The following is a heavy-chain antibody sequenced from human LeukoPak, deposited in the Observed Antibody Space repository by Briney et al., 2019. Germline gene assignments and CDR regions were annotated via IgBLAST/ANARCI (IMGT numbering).Heavy chain of an antibody. Sequence: GGSLRLSCAASGFNFSDYYMSWIRQTPGGGLEWVSYTSNRAYSTYYAVSVKGRFTISRDNAKNSLYLQMNSLRVEDPAVYYVRGKRRFDSWGQGTLVTVSS. CDR1: GFNFSDYY. J-gene: IGHJ4*02. CDR3: RGKRRFDS. V-gene: IGHV3-11*01. CDR2: TSNRAYST. D-gene: IGHD2/OR15-2a*01.